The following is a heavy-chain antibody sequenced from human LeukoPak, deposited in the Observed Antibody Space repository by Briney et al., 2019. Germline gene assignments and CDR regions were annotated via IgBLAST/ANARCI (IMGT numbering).Heavy chain of an antibody. J-gene: IGHJ5*02. D-gene: IGHD3-9*01. CDR2: ISAYNGNT. Sequence: GASVKVSCKASGYTFTNYGINWVRQAPGQGLEWMGWISAYNGNTNYAQKLQGRVTMTTDTSTSTAYMELRSLRSDDTAVYYCARDRRPYDILTGYYFWFDPWGQGTLVTVSS. CDR3: ARDRRPYDILTGYYFWFDP. CDR1: GYTFTNYG. V-gene: IGHV1-18*01.